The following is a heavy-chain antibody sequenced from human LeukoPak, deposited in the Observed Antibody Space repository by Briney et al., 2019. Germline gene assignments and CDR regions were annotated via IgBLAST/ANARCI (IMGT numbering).Heavy chain of an antibody. CDR1: RFTFSTYS. CDR2: ISSSSGTI. CDR3: AREWRGAFDY. J-gene: IGHJ4*02. Sequence: GGSLRLSCAASRFTFSTYSMNWVRQAPGKGLEWVSYISSSSGTIYYADSVKGRFTISRDNAKNSLYLQMNSLRAEDTAVYYCAREWRGAFDYWGQGTLVTVSS. D-gene: IGHD4/OR15-4a*01. V-gene: IGHV3-48*01.